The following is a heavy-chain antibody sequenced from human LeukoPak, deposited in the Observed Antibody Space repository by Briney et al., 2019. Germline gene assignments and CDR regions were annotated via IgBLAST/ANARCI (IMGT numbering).Heavy chain of an antibody. D-gene: IGHD3-10*01. CDR1: GGSFSSYA. J-gene: IGHJ4*02. CDR3: ARALPLGRFGELVVY. Sequence: ASVKVSCKASGGSFSSYAISWVRQAPRQGPEWMGGIIPLFRTANYAPKFRDRVTITADKSTSTAYMELSSLRSEDTAVYYCARALPLGRFGELVVYWGQGTLVTVSS. V-gene: IGHV1-69*06. CDR2: IIPLFRTA.